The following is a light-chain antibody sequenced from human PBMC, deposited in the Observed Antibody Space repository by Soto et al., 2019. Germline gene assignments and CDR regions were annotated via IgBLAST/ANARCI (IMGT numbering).Light chain of an antibody. CDR3: SSYAGSNNYV. CDR2: EVS. Sequence: QSVLAQPPSASGSPGQSVTIPCTGTSSYVGGYNYVSWYQQHPGKAPKPMIYEVSKRPSGVPDRFSGSKSGNTASLTVSGLQAEDEADYYCSSYAGSNNYVFGTGTKVTVL. V-gene: IGLV2-8*01. CDR1: SSYVGGYNY. J-gene: IGLJ1*01.